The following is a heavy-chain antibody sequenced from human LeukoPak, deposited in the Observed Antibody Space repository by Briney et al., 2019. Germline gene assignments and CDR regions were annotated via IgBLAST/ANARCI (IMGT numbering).Heavy chain of an antibody. CDR2: INPNTGGT. Sequence: ASVKVSCKASGYTFTTYYVHWVRQAPGQGLEWMGWINPNTGGTNYAQNFQGRVTMTRDTSISTAYMELSGLRSDDTAIYYCARGGGSGYDYDYWGQGTLVTVSS. CDR1: GYTFTTYY. V-gene: IGHV1-2*02. D-gene: IGHD5-12*01. J-gene: IGHJ4*02. CDR3: ARGGGSGYDYDY.